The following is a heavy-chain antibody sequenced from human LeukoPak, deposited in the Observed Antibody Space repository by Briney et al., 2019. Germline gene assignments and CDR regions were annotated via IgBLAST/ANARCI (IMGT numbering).Heavy chain of an antibody. CDR1: GGSISRGSYY. CDR3: ARHKSVRGYSYVYDAFDI. V-gene: IGHV4-61*02. Sequence: SSQTLSLTCIVSGGSISRGSYYWNWIRQPAGKGLEWMGRVYNSGSTNYNPSLKSRVTISTDMSKNQFSLKLSSVTAADTAVYYCARHKSVRGYSYVYDAFDIWGQGAMVTVSS. CDR2: VYNSGST. D-gene: IGHD5-18*01. J-gene: IGHJ3*02.